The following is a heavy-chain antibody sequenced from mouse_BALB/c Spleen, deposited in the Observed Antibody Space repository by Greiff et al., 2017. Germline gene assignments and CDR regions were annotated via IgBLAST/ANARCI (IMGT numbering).Heavy chain of an antibody. D-gene: IGHD2-3*01. CDR3: ARNSGDGYPWFAY. V-gene: IGHV2-4-1*01. Sequence: VQLQQSGPGLVQPSQSLSITCTVSGFSLTSYGVHWVRQSPGKGLEWLGVIWSGGSTDYHAAFISRLSISKDNSKSQVFFKMNSLQADDTAIYYCARNSGDGYPWFAYWGQGTLVTVSA. CDR2: IWSGGST. J-gene: IGHJ3*01. CDR1: GFSLTSYG.